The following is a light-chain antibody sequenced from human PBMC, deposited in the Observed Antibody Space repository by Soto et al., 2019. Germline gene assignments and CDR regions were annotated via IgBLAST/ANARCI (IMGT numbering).Light chain of an antibody. J-gene: IGKJ2*01. CDR2: GVF. CDR1: QSVRSNY. V-gene: IGKV3-20*01. CDR3: QHYDGSPRT. Sequence: ETVLTQSPGTVSLYPGERATLSCTTSQSVRSNYLAWYQQKPGQATRLVVYGVFNRDTGIPDRFSGSGSGTDFTLTSSGLEPEDSAVYYCQHYDGSPRTFSQVTKLEI.